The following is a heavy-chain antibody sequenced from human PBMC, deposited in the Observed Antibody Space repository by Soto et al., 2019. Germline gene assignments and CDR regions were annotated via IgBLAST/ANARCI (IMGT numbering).Heavy chain of an antibody. Sequence: SETLSLNCSVSGASIAGSSYWRWIRQPAGKGLEWIGRFSLSGTTNYSPSLRSRATMSADVSKNQFSLRLTSVTAADTALYYCARGMTPPGTPAWYYFDSWGQGTLVTVSS. D-gene: IGHD6-13*01. CDR1: GASIAGSSY. V-gene: IGHV4-4*07. CDR3: ARGMTPPGTPAWYYFDS. CDR2: FSLSGTT. J-gene: IGHJ4*02.